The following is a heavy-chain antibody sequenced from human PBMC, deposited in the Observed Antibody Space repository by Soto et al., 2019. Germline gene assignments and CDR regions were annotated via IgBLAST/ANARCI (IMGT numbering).Heavy chain of an antibody. CDR2: ISSNGGST. CDR1: GFTFSSYA. D-gene: IGHD3-3*01. CDR3: ARGRGDEFWSGYQDY. V-gene: IGHV3-64*01. J-gene: IGHJ4*02. Sequence: EVQLVESWGGLVQPGGSLRLSCAASGFTFSSYAMHWVRQAPGKGLEYVSAISSNGGSTYYANSVKGRFTISRDNSKNTLYLQMGSLRAEDMAVYYCARGRGDEFWSGYQDYWGPGNLVNVSS.